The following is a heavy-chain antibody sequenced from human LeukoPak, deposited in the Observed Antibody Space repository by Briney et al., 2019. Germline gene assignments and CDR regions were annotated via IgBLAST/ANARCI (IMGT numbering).Heavy chain of an antibody. CDR1: GFTFSSYA. J-gene: IGHJ3*02. CDR2: ISSNGGST. V-gene: IGHV3-64*04. Sequence: AGGSLRLSCSASGFTFSSYAMYWVRQAPGKGLEYVSGISSNGGSTYYADSVKGRFTISRDNSKNTLYLQMNSLRAEDTAVYYCAKDTVVGATRATDAFDIWGQGTMVTVSS. D-gene: IGHD1-26*01. CDR3: AKDTVVGATRATDAFDI.